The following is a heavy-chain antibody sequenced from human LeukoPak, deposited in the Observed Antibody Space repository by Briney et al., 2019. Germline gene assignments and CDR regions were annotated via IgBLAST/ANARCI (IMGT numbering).Heavy chain of an antibody. CDR3: TRRLDD. Sequence: GGSLRLSCAASGFSFNSDRMDWVRQAPGKGLEWVANIKHDESEKNYLDSVKGRFTISRDNAQNSLYLQMNGLRVEDTAVYYCTRRLDDWGQGTLVTVSS. D-gene: IGHD3-16*01. J-gene: IGHJ4*02. V-gene: IGHV3-7*01. CDR2: IKHDESEK. CDR1: GFSFNSDR.